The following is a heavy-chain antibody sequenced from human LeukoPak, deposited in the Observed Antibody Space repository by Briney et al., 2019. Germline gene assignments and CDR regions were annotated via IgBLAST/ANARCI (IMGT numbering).Heavy chain of an antibody. CDR3: VRDLDALES. J-gene: IGHJ4*02. CDR1: GFTFSSYW. CDR2: INNDGSDT. Sequence: GGSLRLSCAASGFTFSSYWMNWVRHAPGKGLVWVSRINNDGSDTAYEDSVKGRFTIARDNAKNMLYLQMNGLRAEDTAVYYCVRDLDALESWGQGSLVTVSS. V-gene: IGHV3-74*01.